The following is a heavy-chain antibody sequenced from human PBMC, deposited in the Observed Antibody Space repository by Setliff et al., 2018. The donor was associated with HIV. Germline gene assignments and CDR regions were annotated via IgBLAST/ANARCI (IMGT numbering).Heavy chain of an antibody. CDR2: INHGGIT. CDR1: GETFSGYY. V-gene: IGHV4-34*01. Sequence: SETLSLTCAVYGETFSGYYWSWIRQTPGKGLEWIGEINHGGITNSNLSLKSRVTISVDTSKNLFSLKMSSVTAADTAVYYCASQGRSGWLWGGFVSWGQGTLVTVSS. D-gene: IGHD6-19*01. CDR3: ASQGRSGWLWGGFVS. J-gene: IGHJ4*02.